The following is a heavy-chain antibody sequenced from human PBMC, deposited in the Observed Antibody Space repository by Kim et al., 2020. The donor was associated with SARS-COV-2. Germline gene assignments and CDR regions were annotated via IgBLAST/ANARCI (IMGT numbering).Heavy chain of an antibody. CDR2: IWSDGSNK. CDR3: ARDHIPLSDWLLPQYYYYYGMDV. J-gene: IGHJ6*02. D-gene: IGHD3-9*01. Sequence: GGSLRLSCAASGFTFSSYGMHWVRQAPGKGLEWVAVIWSDGSNKYYADSVKGRFTISRDNSKNTLYLQMNSLRAEDTAVYYCARDHIPLSDWLLPQYYYYYGMDVWGQGTTVTVSS. V-gene: IGHV3-33*01. CDR1: GFTFSSYG.